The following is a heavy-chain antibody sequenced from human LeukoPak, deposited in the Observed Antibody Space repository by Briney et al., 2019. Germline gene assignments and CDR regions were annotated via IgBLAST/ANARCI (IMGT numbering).Heavy chain of an antibody. V-gene: IGHV3-30-3*01. Sequence: PGGSLRLSCAASGFTFSSYAMHWVRQAPGKGLEWVAVISYNGSNKYYEDSVKGRFTISRDNSKNTMYLQMNSLRAEDTAVYYCARDSPAYCSGGSCFSGGMDVWGQGTTVTVSS. J-gene: IGHJ6*02. CDR2: ISYNGSNK. CDR3: ARDSPAYCSGGSCFSGGMDV. CDR1: GFTFSSYA. D-gene: IGHD2-15*01.